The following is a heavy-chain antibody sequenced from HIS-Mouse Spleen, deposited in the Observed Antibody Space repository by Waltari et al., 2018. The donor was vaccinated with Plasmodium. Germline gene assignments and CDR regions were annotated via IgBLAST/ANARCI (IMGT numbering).Heavy chain of an antibody. CDR1: GFTCSSYW. Sequence: EVQLVDSGGGLVQPGGSLRLSCAASGFTCSSYWRRWVRRAPGKGLEWVANIKQDGSEKYYVDSVKGRFTISRDNAKNSLYLQMNSLRAEDTAVYYCASSWYWYFDLWGRGTLVTVSS. J-gene: IGHJ2*01. CDR2: IKQDGSEK. D-gene: IGHD6-13*01. CDR3: ASSWYWYFDL. V-gene: IGHV3-7*01.